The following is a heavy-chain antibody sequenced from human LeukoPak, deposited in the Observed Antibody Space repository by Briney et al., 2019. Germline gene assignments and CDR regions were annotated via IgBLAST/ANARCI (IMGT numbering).Heavy chain of an antibody. CDR3: ARAGDSSGYWSY. J-gene: IGHJ4*02. CDR2: IYHSGST. Sequence: GSLRLSCAASGFTFSSYWMSWVRQAPGKGLEWIGEIYHSGSTNYNPSLKSRVTISVDKSKNQFSLKLSSVTAADTAVYYCARAGDSSGYWSYWGQGTLVTVSS. D-gene: IGHD3-22*01. CDR1: GFTFSSYW. V-gene: IGHV4-4*02.